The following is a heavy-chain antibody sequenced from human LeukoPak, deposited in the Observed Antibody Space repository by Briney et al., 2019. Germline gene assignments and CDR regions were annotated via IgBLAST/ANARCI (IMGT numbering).Heavy chain of an antibody. CDR3: AGQLAGATADY. D-gene: IGHD1-26*01. Sequence: SVKVSCKASGYTFTGYDINWVRQAPGQGLEWMGRIIPILGIANYAQKFQGRVTITADKSTSTAYMELSSLRSEDTAVYYCAGQLAGATADYWGQGTLVTVSS. J-gene: IGHJ4*02. CDR2: IIPILGIA. V-gene: IGHV1-69*04. CDR1: GYTFTGYD.